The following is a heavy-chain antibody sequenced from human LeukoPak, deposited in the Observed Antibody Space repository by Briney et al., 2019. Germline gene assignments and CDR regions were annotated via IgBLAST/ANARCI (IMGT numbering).Heavy chain of an antibody. V-gene: IGHV3-74*01. CDR2: ITTDGSAT. CDR3: TIDLAGPFVD. Sequence: GGALRVSSVDSGATSISYWLCSGPPGPGGRLVWVSRITTDGSATCYADSARGRCTISRDNATNTLYLQMNRLRAEDTGVYYCTIDLAGPFVDWGQGTLVTASS. CDR1: GATSISYW. J-gene: IGHJ4*02. D-gene: IGHD3-16*01.